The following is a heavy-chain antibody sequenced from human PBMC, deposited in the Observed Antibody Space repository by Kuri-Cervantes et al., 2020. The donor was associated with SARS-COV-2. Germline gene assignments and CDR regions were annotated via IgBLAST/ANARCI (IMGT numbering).Heavy chain of an antibody. V-gene: IGHV1-69*06. CDR1: GGTFSSYT. J-gene: IGHJ6*03. CDR3: ARGGQYYDFWSGYPTDYYYYYMDV. CDR2: IIPIFGTA. D-gene: IGHD3-3*01. Sequence: SVKVSCKASGGTFSSYTISWVRQAPGQGLEWMGGIIPIFGTAIYAQKFQGRVSMTEDTSTDTAYMELSSLRSEDTAVYYCARGGQYYDFWSGYPTDYYYYYMDVWGKGTTVTVSS.